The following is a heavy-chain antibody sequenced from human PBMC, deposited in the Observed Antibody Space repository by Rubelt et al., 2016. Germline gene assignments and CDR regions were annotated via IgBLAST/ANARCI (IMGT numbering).Heavy chain of an antibody. D-gene: IGHD6-19*01. CDR3: ASESGWYDY. V-gene: IGHV3-30*01. Sequence: VAVISYDGSNKYYADSVKGRFTISRDNSKNTLYLQMNSLRAEDTAVYYCASESGWYDYWGQGTLVTVSS. CDR2: ISYDGSNK. J-gene: IGHJ4*02.